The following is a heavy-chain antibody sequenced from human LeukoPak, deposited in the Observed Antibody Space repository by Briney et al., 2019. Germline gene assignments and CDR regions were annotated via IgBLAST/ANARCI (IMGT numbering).Heavy chain of an antibody. J-gene: IGHJ4*02. D-gene: IGHD3-22*01. CDR2: IYYSGST. CDR1: RGAISSYY. CDR3: ARVIRAYYYDSSGYSTTREIDY. Sequence: SETLSLSCTVSRGAISSYYWSWIREPPGKGREWMGYIYYSGSTNYNPSLQRRVTISAETSKNQVSLKLSSVTAADTAVYYCARVIRAYYYDSSGYSTTREIDYWGQGTLVTVSS. V-gene: IGHV4-59*01.